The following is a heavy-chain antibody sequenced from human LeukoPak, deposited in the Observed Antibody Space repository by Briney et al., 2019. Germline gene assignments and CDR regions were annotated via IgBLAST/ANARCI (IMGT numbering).Heavy chain of an antibody. CDR3: ASRGGYASGSYSFDY. D-gene: IGHD3-10*01. J-gene: IGHJ4*02. CDR2: VYPDDSDT. V-gene: IGHV5-51*01. CDR1: GYSFTSSW. Sequence: GESLKISSQGSGYSFTSSWIGWVRHMPRKGRDWIGIVYPDDSDTRYSPSFQGQVIISADKSISTAYLQWSSLKASHTPLHYFASRGGYASGSYSFDYWGQGTLVTVSS.